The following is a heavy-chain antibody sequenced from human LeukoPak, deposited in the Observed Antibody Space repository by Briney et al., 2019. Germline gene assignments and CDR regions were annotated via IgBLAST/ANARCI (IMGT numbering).Heavy chain of an antibody. V-gene: IGHV4-59*11. D-gene: IGHD5-18*01. CDR3: ARYQDTAMVTYFDY. CDR1: GGSISSHY. CDR2: IYYSGST. Sequence: PSETLSLTCTVSGGSISSHYWGWIRQPPGKGLEWIGYIYYSGSTNYNPSLKSRVTISVDTSKNQFSLKLSSVTAADTAVYYCARYQDTAMVTYFDYWGQGTLVTVSS. J-gene: IGHJ4*02.